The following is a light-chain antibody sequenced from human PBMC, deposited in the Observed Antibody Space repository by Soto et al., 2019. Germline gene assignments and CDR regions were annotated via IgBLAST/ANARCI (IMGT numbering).Light chain of an antibody. CDR2: AAS. J-gene: IGKJ3*01. V-gene: IGKV1-12*01. CDR1: QDVRTW. CDR3: QQVNDIPLT. Sequence: IQMTQSPSSVSASIGDRVTLTCRASQDVRTWLAWYQQKPGRAPKLLIHAASRLQSEVPYRFSGSGSGTDFTLTISNLQPDDLGTYYCQQVNDIPLTFGPGTKVDIK.